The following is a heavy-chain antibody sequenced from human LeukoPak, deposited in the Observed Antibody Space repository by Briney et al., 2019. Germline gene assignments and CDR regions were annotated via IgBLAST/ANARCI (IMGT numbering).Heavy chain of an antibody. CDR2: IYHSGST. CDR1: GGSISSGGYS. Sequence: TLSLTCAVSGGSISSGGYSWSWIRQPPGKGLEWIEYIYHSGSTYYNPSLKSRVTISVDRSKNQFSLKLSSVTAADTAVYYCARVWFGELSGWFDPWGQGTLVTVSS. CDR3: ARVWFGELSGWFDP. D-gene: IGHD3-10*01. J-gene: IGHJ5*02. V-gene: IGHV4-30-2*01.